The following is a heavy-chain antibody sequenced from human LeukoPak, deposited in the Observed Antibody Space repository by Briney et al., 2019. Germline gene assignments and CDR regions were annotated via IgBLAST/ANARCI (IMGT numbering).Heavy chain of an antibody. Sequence: SETLSLTCTVSGGSISSYYWSWIRQPAGKGLEWIGRIYTSGSTNYNPSLKSRVTISVDTSKNQFSLRLSSVTAADTAAYYCARGLSGQPHYYYYMDVWGKGTTVTVSS. CDR2: IYTSGST. CDR3: ARGLSGQPHYYYYMDV. J-gene: IGHJ6*03. CDR1: GGSISSYY. D-gene: IGHD1-26*01. V-gene: IGHV4-4*07.